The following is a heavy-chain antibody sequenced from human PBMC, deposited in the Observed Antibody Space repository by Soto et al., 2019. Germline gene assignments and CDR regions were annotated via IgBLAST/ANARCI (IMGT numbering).Heavy chain of an antibody. J-gene: IGHJ4*02. CDR3: AREGTDYGDYDY. CDR1: AYPFTSFY. CDR2: INPSGGST. Sequence: QVQLVQSGGEVKKPGGSVKISCKASAYPFTSFYIHWVRQAPGQGLEWMGMINPSGGSTTYAQKFQGSATLTRDTSTNTVYMELTGLKYDDTAMYFCAREGTDYGDYDYWGQGTLVTVSS. D-gene: IGHD4-17*01. V-gene: IGHV1-46*01.